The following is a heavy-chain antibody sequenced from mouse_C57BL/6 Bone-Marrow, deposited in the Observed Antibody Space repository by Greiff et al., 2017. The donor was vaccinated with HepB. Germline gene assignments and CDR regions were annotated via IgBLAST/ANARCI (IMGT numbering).Heavy chain of an antibody. CDR1: GYSITSGYY. V-gene: IGHV3-6*01. J-gene: IGHJ3*01. CDR2: ISYDGSN. Sequence: EVKLMESGPGLVKPSQSLSLTCSVTGYSITSGYYWNWIRQFPGNKLEWMGYISYDGSNNYNPSLKNRISITRDTSKNQFFLKLNSVTTEDTATYYCARDGVPRGAYWGQGTLVTVSA. CDR3: ARDGVPRGAY.